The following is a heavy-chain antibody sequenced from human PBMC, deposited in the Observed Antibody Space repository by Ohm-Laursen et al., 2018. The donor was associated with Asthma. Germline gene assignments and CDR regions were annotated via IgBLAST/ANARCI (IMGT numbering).Heavy chain of an antibody. CDR1: GFTFSSYA. J-gene: IGHJ4*02. Sequence: SLRLSCAASGFTFSSYAMHWVRQAPGKGLEWVAVISYDGSNKYYADSVKGRFTISRDNSKNTLYLQMNSLRAEDTAVYYCARDMGGYDGDYQYYFDYWGQGTLVTVSS. CDR2: ISYDGSNK. V-gene: IGHV3-30-3*01. D-gene: IGHD4-17*01. CDR3: ARDMGGYDGDYQYYFDY.